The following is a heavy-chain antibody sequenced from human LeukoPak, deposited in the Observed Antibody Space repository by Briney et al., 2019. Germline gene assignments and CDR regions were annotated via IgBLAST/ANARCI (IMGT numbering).Heavy chain of an antibody. CDR3: ARGTMVRGVIITGVDY. J-gene: IGHJ4*02. CDR2: ISTSNNYI. Sequence: GGSLRLSCAVSGFTFSAYPMNWVRQAPGKGLEWVSSISTSNNYIYYADSVRGRFTISRDNAKSSLYLQMNSLRADDTAVYYCARGTMVRGVIITGVDYWGQGTLVTVSS. D-gene: IGHD3-10*01. CDR1: GFTFSAYP. V-gene: IGHV3-21*01.